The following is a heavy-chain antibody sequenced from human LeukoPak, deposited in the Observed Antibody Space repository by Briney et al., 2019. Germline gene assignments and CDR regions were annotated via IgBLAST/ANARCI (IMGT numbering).Heavy chain of an antibody. CDR3: VRHSSSSPSSPMTT. D-gene: IGHD6-6*01. Sequence: PSETLSLTCTVSGGAINSSSFYWACIRRSRGKGLEWIGSVYYSGSTYYYPSLKSRVTISVDTSKNQFSLKLNSVTAADTAMYYCVRHSSSSPSSPMTTWGQGTPVTVSS. J-gene: IGHJ4*02. V-gene: IGHV4-39*01. CDR1: GGAINSSSFY. CDR2: VYYSGST.